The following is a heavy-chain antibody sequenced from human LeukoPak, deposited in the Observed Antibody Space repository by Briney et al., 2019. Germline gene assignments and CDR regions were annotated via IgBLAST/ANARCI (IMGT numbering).Heavy chain of an antibody. CDR2: IYSRGDT. Sequence: PGGSLRLSCAASGFSFSVYWMHWVRQAPGKGPVWVSRIYSRGDTKYADSVKGRFTISRDNSKNTLYLQMSSLRTEDTAVYYCARGPQKYYYYYMDVWGKGTTVTVSS. CDR1: GFSFSVYW. CDR3: ARGPQKYYYYYMDV. V-gene: IGHV3-66*01. J-gene: IGHJ6*03.